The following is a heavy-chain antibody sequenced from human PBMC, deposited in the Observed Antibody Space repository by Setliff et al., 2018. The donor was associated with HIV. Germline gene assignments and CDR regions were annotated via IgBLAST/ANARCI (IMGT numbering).Heavy chain of an antibody. V-gene: IGHV4-34*01. CDR3: ARAFLLVPAARDYYYYMDV. CDR2: INHSGST. D-gene: IGHD2-2*01. Sequence: ADTLSLTCAVYGGSFSDDSWNWIRQPPGKGLEWIGEINHSGSTNYNPSLKSRVTISVDTSKKQFSLILSSVTAADTAFYYCARAFLLVPAARDYYYYMDVWGKGTTVTVSS. CDR1: GGSFSDDS. J-gene: IGHJ6*03.